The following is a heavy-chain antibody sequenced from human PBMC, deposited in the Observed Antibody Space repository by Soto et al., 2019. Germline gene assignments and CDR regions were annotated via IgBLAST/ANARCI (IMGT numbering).Heavy chain of an antibody. Sequence: QVQLVESGGGLVKPGGSLRLSCAASGFTFSDYYMSWIRQAPGKRLEWVSYISSSSSYTNYADSVKGRFTISRDNAKNSLYLQMNSLRAEDMAVYYCARARASSGAGYFDYWGQGTLVTVSS. D-gene: IGHD6-19*01. J-gene: IGHJ4*02. V-gene: IGHV3-11*05. CDR1: GFTFSDYY. CDR2: ISSSSSYT. CDR3: ARARASSGAGYFDY.